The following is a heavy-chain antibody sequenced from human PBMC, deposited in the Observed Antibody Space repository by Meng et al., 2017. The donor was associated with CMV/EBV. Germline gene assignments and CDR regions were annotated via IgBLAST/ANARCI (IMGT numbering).Heavy chain of an antibody. Sequence: GESLKISWAASGFTFSSYWMSWVRQAPGKGLEWLANIKQDGSEKYYVDSVKGRFTISRDNAKNSLYLQMNSLRAEDTAVYYCARDVDYSSGWYGTYFDYWGQGTLVTVSS. CDR2: IKQDGSEK. D-gene: IGHD6-19*01. CDR3: ARDVDYSSGWYGTYFDY. J-gene: IGHJ4*02. CDR1: GFTFSSYW. V-gene: IGHV3-7*01.